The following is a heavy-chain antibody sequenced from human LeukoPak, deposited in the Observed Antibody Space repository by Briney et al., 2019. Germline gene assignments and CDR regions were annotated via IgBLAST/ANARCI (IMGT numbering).Heavy chain of an antibody. Sequence: SETLSLTCTVSGGSISSYYWIWIRQPPGKGLEWIGYIYYSGSTNYNPSLKSRVTISVDTSKNQFSLKLSSVTAADTAVYYCARGEEQWLVYAFDIWGQGTMVTVSS. CDR1: GGSISSYY. V-gene: IGHV4-59*08. CDR2: IYYSGST. D-gene: IGHD6-19*01. J-gene: IGHJ3*02. CDR3: ARGEEQWLVYAFDI.